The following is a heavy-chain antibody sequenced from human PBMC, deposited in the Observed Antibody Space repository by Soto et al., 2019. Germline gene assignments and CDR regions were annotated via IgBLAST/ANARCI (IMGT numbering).Heavy chain of an antibody. CDR1: GGSISSFY. V-gene: IGHV4-59*01. Sequence: QMQLQESGPGLVKSSETLSLTCTVSGGSISSFYWSWIRQSPGKGLEWVGYIYYGGNTKYNPSLVSRVTISVDTSKNQFSLKLSSVTAADTAVYYCARQSHANYDSSGYYPYWGQGMLVTVSS. J-gene: IGHJ4*02. CDR3: ARQSHANYDSSGYYPY. D-gene: IGHD3-22*01. CDR2: IYYGGNT.